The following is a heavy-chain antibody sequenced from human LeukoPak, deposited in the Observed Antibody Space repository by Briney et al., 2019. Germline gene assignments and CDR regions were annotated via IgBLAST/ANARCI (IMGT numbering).Heavy chain of an antibody. CDR2: IESKTDGGTT. CDR1: GFTFSNAC. D-gene: IGHD2-2*01. V-gene: IGHV3-15*04. Sequence: KPGGSLRLSCAASGFTFSNACMSWVRQAPGKGLEWVGRIESKTDGGTTDYAAPVKGRFTISRDDSKDTLYLQMISLKTEDTAVYYCTTGYCSSTSCWYCFDYWGQGTLVTVSS. J-gene: IGHJ4*02. CDR3: TTGYCSSTSCWYCFDY.